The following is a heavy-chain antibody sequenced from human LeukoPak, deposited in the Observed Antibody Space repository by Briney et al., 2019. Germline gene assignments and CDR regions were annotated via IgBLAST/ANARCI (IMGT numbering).Heavy chain of an antibody. D-gene: IGHD3-10*01. CDR1: GFTFSSYA. Sequence: GGSLRLSCADSGFTFSSYAMSWVRQAPGKGLEWVSAISAGGGTTYYADSVKGRFTISRDKSKNTLYLQMNSLRAADTAVYYCAKGYYYGSGSFRWFDPWGQGTLVTVSS. V-gene: IGHV3-23*01. CDR3: AKGYYYGSGSFRWFDP. J-gene: IGHJ5*02. CDR2: ISAGGGTT.